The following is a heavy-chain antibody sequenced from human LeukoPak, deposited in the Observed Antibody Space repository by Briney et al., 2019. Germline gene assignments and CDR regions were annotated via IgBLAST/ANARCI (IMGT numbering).Heavy chain of an antibody. CDR3: AKGHAWGGDLYYFDY. CDR1: GFTCCGYG. Sequence: HSGVSVTCSASASGFTCCGYGMVWLGPAPGLELMGVTGIGGRDAGTPYAHSVTGRFTNSRKNSKNTLYLQMNSLGAEDTAVYFCAKGHAWGGDLYYFDYWGLGTLVTVSS. V-gene: IGHV3-23*01. J-gene: IGHJ4*02. CDR2: IGGRDAGT. D-gene: IGHD2-21*02.